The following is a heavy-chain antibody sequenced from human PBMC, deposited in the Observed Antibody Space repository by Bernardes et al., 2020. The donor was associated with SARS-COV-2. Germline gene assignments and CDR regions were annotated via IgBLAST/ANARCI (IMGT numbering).Heavy chain of an antibody. CDR1: GGSICSSSYY. D-gene: IGHD6-6*01. V-gene: IGHV4-39*01. CDR2: LSSSGST. CDR3: ARQGAARPIYYYYYGMDV. Sequence: SETLSLTFTSSGGSICSSSYYWGWIRQPPGKGLEWIGILSSSGSTYYYPSLQSRVTLSVDTSKHQFSLKLSSVTAADTAVYYCARQGAARPIYYYYYGMDVWGQGTTVTVSS. J-gene: IGHJ6*02.